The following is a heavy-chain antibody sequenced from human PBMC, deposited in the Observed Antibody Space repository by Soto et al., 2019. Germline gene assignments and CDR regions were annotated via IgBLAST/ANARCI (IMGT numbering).Heavy chain of an antibody. CDR2: INRSGST. J-gene: IGHJ4*02. D-gene: IGHD5-12*01. CDR1: GGSFSGYY. CDR3: ARAYGGYADY. V-gene: IGHV4-34*01. Sequence: SETLSLTCAVYGGSFSGYYWNWIRQPPGKGLEWIGEINRSGSTNYNPSLKSRVTISVDRSKNQFSLKLSSVTAADTAVYYCARAYGGYADYWGQGALVTVSS.